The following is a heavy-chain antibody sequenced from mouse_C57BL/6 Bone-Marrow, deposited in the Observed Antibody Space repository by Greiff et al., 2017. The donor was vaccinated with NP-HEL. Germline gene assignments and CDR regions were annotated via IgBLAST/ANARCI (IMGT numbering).Heavy chain of an antibody. V-gene: IGHV5-12*01. CDR1: GFTFSDYY. CDR2: ISNGGGST. CDR3: ARRWDYLYAMDY. J-gene: IGHJ4*01. D-gene: IGHD2-4*01. Sequence: DVKLVESGGGLVQPGGSLKLSCVASGFTFSDYYMYWVRQTPEKRLEWVAYISNGGGSTYYPDTVKGRFTISRDNAKNTLYLQMSRLKSEDTAMYYCARRWDYLYAMDYWGQGTSVTVSS.